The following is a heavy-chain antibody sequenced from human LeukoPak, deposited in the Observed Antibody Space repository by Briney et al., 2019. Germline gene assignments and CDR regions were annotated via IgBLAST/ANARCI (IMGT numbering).Heavy chain of an antibody. D-gene: IGHD3-22*01. CDR3: ARVHSSGYYDNWFDP. V-gene: IGHV4-59*11. CDR2: IYYSGST. CDR1: GGSISSHY. Sequence: SETLSLTCTVSGGSISSHYWSWIRQPPGKGLEWIGYIYYSGSTNYNPSLKSRVTISVDTSKNQFSLKLSSVTAADTAVYYCARVHSSGYYDNWFDPWGQGTLVTVSS. J-gene: IGHJ5*02.